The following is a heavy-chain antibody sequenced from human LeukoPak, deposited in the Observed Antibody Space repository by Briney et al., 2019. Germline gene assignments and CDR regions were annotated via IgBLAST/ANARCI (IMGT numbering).Heavy chain of an antibody. CDR3: ARDTPSITMIESADY. J-gene: IGHJ4*02. V-gene: IGHV3-7*01. D-gene: IGHD3-22*01. CDR1: GFTFSSYW. Sequence: PGGSLRLSCAVSGFTFSSYWMNWVRQAPGKGLEWVANIKQDGSEKYYVDSVKGRFTISRDNAKNSLYLQMNSLRAEDTAVYYCARDTPSITMIESADYWGQGTLVTVSS. CDR2: IKQDGSEK.